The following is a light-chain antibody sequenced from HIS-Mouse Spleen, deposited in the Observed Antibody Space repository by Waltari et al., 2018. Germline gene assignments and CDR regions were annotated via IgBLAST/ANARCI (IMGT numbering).Light chain of an antibody. Sequence: QSALTQPASVSGSPGQSITISCTGTSSDVGGYNYVSWYQQHPGKAPKLMVYEVSNRPSGVSNRSSGSKSGNTASLTISGLQAEDEADYYCSSYTSSSTLWVFGGGTKLTVL. CDR2: EVS. CDR1: SSDVGGYNY. CDR3: SSYTSSSTLWV. J-gene: IGLJ3*02. V-gene: IGLV2-14*01.